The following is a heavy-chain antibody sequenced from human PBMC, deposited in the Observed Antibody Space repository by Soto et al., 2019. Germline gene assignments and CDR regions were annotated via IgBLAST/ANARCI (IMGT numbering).Heavy chain of an antibody. D-gene: IGHD1-1*01. CDR3: ARGGRYYYY. CDR2: IDNSGTT. Sequence: SETLSLTCSVSGDSISGGTYFWSWVPQAPGKGPEWIGYIDNSGTTLSTPSLKSRVSMSVDTSENQFSLQLTSVTAADTAIYYCARGGRYYYYWGHGTLVTVSS. CDR1: GDSISGGTYF. J-gene: IGHJ4*01. V-gene: IGHV4-30-4*02.